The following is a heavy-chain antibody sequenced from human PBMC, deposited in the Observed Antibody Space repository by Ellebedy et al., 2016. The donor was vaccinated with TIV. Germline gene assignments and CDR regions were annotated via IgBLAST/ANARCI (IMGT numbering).Heavy chain of an antibody. Sequence: GESLKISXAASGFTFSSYWMHWVRQAPGKGLVWVSRINNDATSTTYADSVRGRFIISRDNAKNTLYLQMNSLRVEDTAVYYCARVDWLVDSWGQGTLVTVSS. CDR3: ARVDWLVDS. V-gene: IGHV3-74*03. J-gene: IGHJ5*01. CDR1: GFTFSSYW. CDR2: INNDATST. D-gene: IGHD3-9*01.